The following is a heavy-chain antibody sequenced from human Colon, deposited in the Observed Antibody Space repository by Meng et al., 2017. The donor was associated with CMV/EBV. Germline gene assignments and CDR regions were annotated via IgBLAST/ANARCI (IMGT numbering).Heavy chain of an antibody. CDR3: AHRMGRIAARVFDY. Sequence: GVGPRVGEPRRALALTCSLSGFSLSTSGVGVGWIRQPPGKALEWLALIYWDDDKRYSPSLKSRLTITKDTSKNQVVLTMTNMDPVDTATYYCAHRMGRIAARVFDYWGQGTLVTVSS. V-gene: IGHV2-5*02. CDR1: GFSLSTSGVG. D-gene: IGHD6-6*01. J-gene: IGHJ4*02. CDR2: IYWDDDK.